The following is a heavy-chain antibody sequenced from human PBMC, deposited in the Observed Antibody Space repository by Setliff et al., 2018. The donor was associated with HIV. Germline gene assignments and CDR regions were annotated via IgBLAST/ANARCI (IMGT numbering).Heavy chain of an antibody. CDR2: INYRGVT. D-gene: IGHD5-12*01. Sequence: SETLSLTCTVSGGSISTYYWNWIRQSPGTGLEWIGDINYRGVTYYNPSLKSRVTFSLDTSKNQFSLTLTSVTAADTAVYYCARDSNPAGSPGYEHARRGAFDLWGPGTPVTVSS. V-gene: IGHV4-59*01. J-gene: IGHJ3*01. CDR3: ARDSNPAGSPGYEHARRGAFDL. CDR1: GGSISTYY.